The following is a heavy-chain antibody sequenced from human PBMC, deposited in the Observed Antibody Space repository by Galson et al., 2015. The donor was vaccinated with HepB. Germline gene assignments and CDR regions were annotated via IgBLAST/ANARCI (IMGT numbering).Heavy chain of an antibody. V-gene: IGHV3-11*05. CDR1: GFTFSDYY. J-gene: IGHJ6*02. CDR2: ISSSSTYT. D-gene: IGHD3-22*01. Sequence: SLRVSCAASGFTFSDYYMSWIRQAPGKGLECISYISSSSTYTNYADSVKGRFTISRDNAKNSLYLQMNSLRAEDTAVYYCARGSYYDSSGYYPWDVWGQGTTVTVSS. CDR3: ARGSYYDSSGYYPWDV.